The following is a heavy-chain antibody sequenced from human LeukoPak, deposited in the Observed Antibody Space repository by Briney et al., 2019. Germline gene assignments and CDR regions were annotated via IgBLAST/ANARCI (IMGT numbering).Heavy chain of an antibody. J-gene: IGHJ4*02. CDR1: GFTFSSYS. CDR2: IRSSSSTI. CDR3: AKRVGVLWFGEYGGDFDY. V-gene: IGHV3-48*01. Sequence: GGSLRLSCAASGFTFSSYSMNWVRQAPGKGLEWVSYIRSSSSTIYYADSVKGRFTISRDNAKNSLYLQMNSLRAEDTAVYYCAKRVGVLWFGEYGGDFDYWGQGTLVTVSS. D-gene: IGHD3-10*01.